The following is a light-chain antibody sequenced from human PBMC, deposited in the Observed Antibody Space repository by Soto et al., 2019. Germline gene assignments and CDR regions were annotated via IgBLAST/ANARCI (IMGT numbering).Light chain of an antibody. CDR3: SSYTSSSTYV. V-gene: IGLV2-18*02. CDR1: SSDVGSYNR. J-gene: IGLJ1*01. CDR2: EVS. Sequence: QSALTQPPSVSGSPGQSVTISCTGTSSDVGSYNRVSWFQQPPGTAPKLLIYEVSNRPSGVPVRVSGSKSGNTASLTISGLEAEDEAVYYCSSYTSSSTYVFATGTK.